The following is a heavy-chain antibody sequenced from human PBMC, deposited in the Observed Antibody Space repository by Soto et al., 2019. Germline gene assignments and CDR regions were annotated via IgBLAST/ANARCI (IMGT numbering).Heavy chain of an antibody. CDR3: ASDGGRQSGGIDD. V-gene: IGHV1-69*01. D-gene: IGHD1-26*01. J-gene: IGHJ4*02. CDR1: GGTFSSYS. CDR2: IIPIFGTA. Sequence: QVQLVQSGAEVKKPGSSVKISCKASGGTFSSYSINWVRQAPGQGLEWMGGIIPIFGTANYAQKFQGRVTITADESTSTAYVELSSLRSEDTAVYYCASDGGRQSGGIDDWGQGTLVTVSS.